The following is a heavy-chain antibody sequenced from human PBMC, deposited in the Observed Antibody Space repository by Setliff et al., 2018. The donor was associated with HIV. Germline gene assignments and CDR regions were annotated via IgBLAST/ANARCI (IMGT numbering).Heavy chain of an antibody. CDR3: ARDRYAGEIDY. V-gene: IGHV4-31*03. CDR1: GGSITSGHYY. CDR2: IYYTGST. Sequence: PSETLSLTCSVSGGSITSGHYYWSWVRHHTGKGLEWIGYIYYTGSTYFNPSLKSRVTLSIDTSKNQFSLKLSSVTAADTAGYYCARDRYAGEIDYWGQGTLVTVSS. D-gene: IGHD3-10*01. J-gene: IGHJ4*02.